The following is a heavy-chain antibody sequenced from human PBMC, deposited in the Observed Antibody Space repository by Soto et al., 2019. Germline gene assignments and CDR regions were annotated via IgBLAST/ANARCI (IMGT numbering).Heavy chain of an antibody. CDR3: ARVREAVADIFDY. CDR2: IYYSGNT. CDR1: GGSVSSGPYY. D-gene: IGHD6-19*01. V-gene: IGHV4-61*01. Sequence: SETLSLTCTVSGGSVSSGPYYWSWIRQPPGRGLEWIGYIYYSGNTNYNPSLKSRVTISVDTSKNQFSLKLSSVTAADTAVYYCARVREAVADIFDYWGQGTLVTVSS. J-gene: IGHJ4*02.